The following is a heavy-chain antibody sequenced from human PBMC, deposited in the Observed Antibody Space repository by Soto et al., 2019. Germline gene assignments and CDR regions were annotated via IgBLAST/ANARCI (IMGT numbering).Heavy chain of an antibody. Sequence: QVQLQESGPGLVKPSQTLSLTCTVSGGSISSGGYYWSWIRQHPGTGLEWIGYIYYSGSTYYNPSLKSRVTISVDTSKNQFSLKLSSVTAADTAVYDCARTYSSSWYYFDYWGQGTLVTVSS. V-gene: IGHV4-31*03. CDR1: GGSISSGGYY. J-gene: IGHJ4*02. CDR2: IYYSGST. CDR3: ARTYSSSWYYFDY. D-gene: IGHD6-13*01.